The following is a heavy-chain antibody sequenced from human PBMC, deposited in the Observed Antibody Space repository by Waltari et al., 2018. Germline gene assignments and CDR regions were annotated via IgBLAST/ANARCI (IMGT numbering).Heavy chain of an antibody. CDR3: ARGTYYYDSSGYFPGAFDI. CDR2: IIPIFGTA. D-gene: IGHD3-22*01. CDR1: GGTFSSYA. V-gene: IGHV1-69*08. J-gene: IGHJ3*02. Sequence: QVQLVQSGAEVKKPGSSVKVSCKASGGTFSSYAISWVRQAPGQGLEWMGRIIPIFGTANYAQKFPGRVTITADKSTSTAYMELSSLRSEDTAVYYCARGTYYYDSSGYFPGAFDIWGQGTMVTVSS.